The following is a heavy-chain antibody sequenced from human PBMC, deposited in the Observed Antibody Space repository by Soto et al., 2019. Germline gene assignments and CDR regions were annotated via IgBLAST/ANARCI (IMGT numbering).Heavy chain of an antibody. CDR2: INPGGVSK. CDR3: ARAPSWHGLDV. V-gene: IGHV1-46*01. Sequence: QVQLVQSGAEVKKPGASVNVSCKASGYTLTSHYIHWVRQAPGQGLGWMGIINPGGVSKTYAQEFQGRITMTRDTSTSTVYMELSSLRSQDTAVYYCARAPSWHGLDVWGQGTTVTVSS. J-gene: IGHJ6*02. CDR1: GYTLTSHY.